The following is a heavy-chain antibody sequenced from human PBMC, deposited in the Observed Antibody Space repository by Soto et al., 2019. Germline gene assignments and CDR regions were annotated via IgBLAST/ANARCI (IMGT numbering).Heavy chain of an antibody. Sequence: QVQLVESGGGVVQPGRSLRLSCAASGFTFSSYGMHWVRQAPGKGLEWVAVISYDGSNKYYADSVKGRFTISRDNSKNTLYLQMNRLRAEDTAVYYCAKDQDYGGDYGMDVWGQGTTVTVSS. D-gene: IGHD3-10*01. CDR3: AKDQDYGGDYGMDV. CDR2: ISYDGSNK. V-gene: IGHV3-30*18. J-gene: IGHJ6*02. CDR1: GFTFSSYG.